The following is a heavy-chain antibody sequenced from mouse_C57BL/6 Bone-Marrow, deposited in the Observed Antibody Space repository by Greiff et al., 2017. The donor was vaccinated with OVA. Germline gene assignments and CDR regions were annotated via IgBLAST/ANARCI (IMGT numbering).Heavy chain of an antibody. D-gene: IGHD2-4*01. V-gene: IGHV5-6*01. Sequence: EVKLVESGGDLVKPGGSLKLSCAASGFTFSSYGMSWVRQTPDKRLEWVATISSGGSYTYYPDSVKGRFTISRDNAKNTLYRQMSSLKSEDTAMYYCARLAYDYPRYWYFDVWGTGTTVTVSS. J-gene: IGHJ1*03. CDR1: GFTFSSYG. CDR3: ARLAYDYPRYWYFDV. CDR2: ISSGGSYT.